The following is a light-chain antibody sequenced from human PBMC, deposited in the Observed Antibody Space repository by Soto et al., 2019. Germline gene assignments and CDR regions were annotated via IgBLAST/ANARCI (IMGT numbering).Light chain of an antibody. J-gene: IGKJ1*01. Sequence: ETVLTQSPGTLSLSPGGRATLSCRASESIRSNYLAWYRQTPGQAPRLLIFGASKRASGIADRFSGSGSGTDFTLIISRLEPEDFALYYCQQYGSSPWTFGQGTKVEIK. CDR1: ESIRSNY. CDR3: QQYGSSPWT. CDR2: GAS. V-gene: IGKV3-20*01.